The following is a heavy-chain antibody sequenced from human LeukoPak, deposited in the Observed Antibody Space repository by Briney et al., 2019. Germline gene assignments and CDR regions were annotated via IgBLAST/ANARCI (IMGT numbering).Heavy chain of an antibody. V-gene: IGHV3-53*01. D-gene: IGHD5-18*01. CDR1: GFTVSSSY. Sequence: GGSLRLSCAASGFTVSSSYMSWVRQAPGKGLEWVSLIYSDGSTYYADSVKGRFTISRDNSKNTLYLQMNSLRPEDTAVYYCAKGYNYAYEYWGQGTLVTVSS. CDR3: AKGYNYAYEY. CDR2: IYSDGST. J-gene: IGHJ4*02.